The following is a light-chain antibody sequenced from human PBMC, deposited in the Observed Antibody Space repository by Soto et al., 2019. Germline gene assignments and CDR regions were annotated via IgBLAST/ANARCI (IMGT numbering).Light chain of an antibody. CDR3: SSWDDSLNVVV. CDR1: SSTIGGNT. Sequence: QSVLTQPPSASGTPGQRVTISCSGSSSTIGGNTVNWYQQLPGTGPKLLIYNDDERPSGVPDRFTGSKSGTSSSLAISGLQSDDEADYYCSSWDDSLNVVVFGGGTKLTVL. J-gene: IGLJ2*01. CDR2: NDD. V-gene: IGLV1-44*01.